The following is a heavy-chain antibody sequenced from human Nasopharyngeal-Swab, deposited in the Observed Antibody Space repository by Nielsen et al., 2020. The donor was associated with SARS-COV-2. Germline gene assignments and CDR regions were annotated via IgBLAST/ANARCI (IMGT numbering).Heavy chain of an antibody. J-gene: IGHJ4*02. D-gene: IGHD3-3*01. V-gene: IGHV4-59*01. CDR3: ARGGRGIFGVVTNFDY. CDR2: IYYSGST. Sequence: RQAPGKGLEWIGYIYYSGSTNYNPSLKSRVTISVDTSKNQFSLKLSSVTAADTAVYYCARGGRGIFGVVTNFDYWGQGALVTVSS.